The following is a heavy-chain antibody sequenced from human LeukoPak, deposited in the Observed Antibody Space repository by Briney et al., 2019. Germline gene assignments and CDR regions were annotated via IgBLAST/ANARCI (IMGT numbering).Heavy chain of an antibody. D-gene: IGHD3-22*01. CDR1: GYSISSASY. CDR2: IYHSGSP. Sequence: SETLSLTCAVSGYSISSASYWGWIRQPPGKGLEWIGNIYHSGSPYYNPSLKSRVTISVDTSKNQFSLKLSAVTAADTAVYYCARGWNYYDSSGYSLPYYYYMDVWGKGTTVTVSS. CDR3: ARGWNYYDSSGYSLPYYYYMDV. J-gene: IGHJ6*03. V-gene: IGHV4-38-2*01.